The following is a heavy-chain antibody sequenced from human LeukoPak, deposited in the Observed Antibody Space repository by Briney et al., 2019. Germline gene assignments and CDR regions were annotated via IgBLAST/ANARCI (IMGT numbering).Heavy chain of an antibody. D-gene: IGHD2-15*01. J-gene: IGHJ4*02. CDR3: ATDGLDSGYCSGGSCPLNY. CDR2: ISSSSSYI. CDR1: GFTFSSYS. V-gene: IGHV3-21*01. Sequence: GGSLRLSCAASGFTFSSYSMNWVRQAPGKGLEWVSSISSSSSYIYYADSVKGRFTISRDNAKNSLYLQMNSLRAEDTAVYYCATDGLDSGYCSGGSCPLNYWGQGTLVTVSS.